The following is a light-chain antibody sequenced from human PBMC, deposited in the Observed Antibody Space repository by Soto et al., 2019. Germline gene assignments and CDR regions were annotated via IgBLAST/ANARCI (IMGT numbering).Light chain of an antibody. J-gene: IGLJ3*02. CDR1: TGAVTSGHN. CDR2: STN. CDR3: LLVYSGVGLV. V-gene: IGLV7-46*01. Sequence: QAVVTQEPSLTVSPGGTVTLTCGSSTGAVTSGHNPHWFQQKPGQAPRAVIYSTNNKHSWTPARFSGSLLGGRAALTLSGAQPDDEAECYCLLVYSGVGLVFGGGTKLTVL.